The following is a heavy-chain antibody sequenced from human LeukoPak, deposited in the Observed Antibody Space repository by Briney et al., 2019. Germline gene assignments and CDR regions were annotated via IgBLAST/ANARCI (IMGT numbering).Heavy chain of an antibody. J-gene: IGHJ1*01. V-gene: IGHV3-33*06. CDR1: GFTFSSYG. CDR3: AKEPYCSSTSCIGEYFQR. CDR2: IWYDGSNK. Sequence: GRSLRLSCAASGFTFSSYGMHWVRQAPGKGLEWVAVIWYDGSNKYYADSVKGRFTISRDNSKNTLYLQMNSLRAEDTAVYYCAKEPYCSSTSCIGEYFQRWGQGTLVTVSS. D-gene: IGHD2-2*01.